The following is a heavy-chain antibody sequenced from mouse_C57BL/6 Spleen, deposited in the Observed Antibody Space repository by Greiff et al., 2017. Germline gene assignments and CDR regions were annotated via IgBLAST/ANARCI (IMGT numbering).Heavy chain of an antibody. CDR1: GIDFSRYW. J-gene: IGHJ1*03. Sequence: EVKLLESGGGLVQPGGSLKLSCAASGIDFSRYWMSWVRRAPGKGLEWIGEINPDSSTINYAPFLKDKFIIARDNAKNTLYLQMSKVRSEDTALHYCARATTVVATDWYFDVWGTGTTVTVSS. D-gene: IGHD1-1*01. V-gene: IGHV4-1*01. CDR2: INPDSSTI. CDR3: ARATTVVATDWYFDV.